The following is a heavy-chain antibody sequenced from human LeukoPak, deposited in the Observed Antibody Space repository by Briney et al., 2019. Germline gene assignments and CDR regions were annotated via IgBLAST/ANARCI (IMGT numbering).Heavy chain of an antibody. CDR3: AIGYDSNGWAY. D-gene: IGHD3-22*01. V-gene: IGHV3-7*01. Sequence: GGSLRLSCAASGFTFSTYWMTWVRQAPGKGLEWVANIKQDGSEKYYVDSVKGRFTISRDNAKNSLYLQMKSLRVEDTAIYYCAIGYDSNGWAYWGQGILVTVSS. J-gene: IGHJ4*02. CDR1: GFTFSTYW. CDR2: IKQDGSEK.